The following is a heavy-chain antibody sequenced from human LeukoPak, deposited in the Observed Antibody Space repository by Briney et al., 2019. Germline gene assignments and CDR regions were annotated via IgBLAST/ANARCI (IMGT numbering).Heavy chain of an antibody. CDR1: GYTFTGYY. J-gene: IGHJ4*02. CDR2: INPNSGGT. D-gene: IGHD5-12*01. CDR3: ARGYSGYDGRVDY. V-gene: IGHV1-2*02. Sequence: ASVKVSCKASGYTFTGYYMHWVRQAPGQGLEWMGWINPNSGGTNYAQKFRGRVTMTRDTSISTAYMELSRLRSDDTAVYYCARGYSGYDGRVDYWGQGTLVTVSS.